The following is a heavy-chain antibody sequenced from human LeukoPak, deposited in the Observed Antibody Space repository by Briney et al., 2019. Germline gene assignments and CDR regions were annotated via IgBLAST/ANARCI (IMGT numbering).Heavy chain of an antibody. D-gene: IGHD4-17*01. V-gene: IGHV4-59*02. J-gene: IGHJ3*01. Sequence: SETLSLTCTVSGGSVSSNYWSWIRQPPGKGLEWIGYIYYSGTTTYNPSLESRFTISVDTSKNQFSLRLSSVTAADTAVYYCARVNGDYSKFPGWFDPWGQGTMVTVSS. CDR1: GGSVSSNY. CDR3: ARVNGDYSKFPGWFDP. CDR2: IYYSGTT.